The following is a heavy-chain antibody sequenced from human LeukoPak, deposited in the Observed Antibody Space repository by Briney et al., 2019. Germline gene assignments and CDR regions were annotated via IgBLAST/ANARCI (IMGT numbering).Heavy chain of an antibody. CDR2: IYSGGST. CDR1: GLTVSNNY. D-gene: IGHD2-2*01. Sequence: GGSLRLSCAASGLTVSNNYMSWVRQAPGKGLEWVAVIYSGGSTYYADSVKGRFTVSRDNSKNTLYLQMNSLRAEDTAVYYCAAPQDIVVVPALGVWGKGTTVTVSS. J-gene: IGHJ6*04. V-gene: IGHV3-66*02. CDR3: AAPQDIVVVPALGV.